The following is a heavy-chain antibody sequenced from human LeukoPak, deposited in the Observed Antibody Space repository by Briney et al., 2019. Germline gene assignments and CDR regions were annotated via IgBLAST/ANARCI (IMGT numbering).Heavy chain of an antibody. CDR3: ARQNYGSGSTNYYYYYMDV. V-gene: IGHV3-48*03. Sequence: GGSPRPSCAASGFTFSSYEMNWVGEAPGTGLEGCSYIGSSGSTIYYADSVEGRFTISRDNAKNSLYLQMNSLRAEDTAVYYCARQNYGSGSTNYYYYYMDVWGKGTTVTVSS. D-gene: IGHD3-10*01. CDR2: IGSSGSTI. CDR1: GFTFSSYE. J-gene: IGHJ6*03.